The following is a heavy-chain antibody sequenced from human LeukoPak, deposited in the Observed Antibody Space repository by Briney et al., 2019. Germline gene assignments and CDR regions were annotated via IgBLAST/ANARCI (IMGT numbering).Heavy chain of an antibody. Sequence: ASVKVSCKVSGYTLTELSMHWVRQAPGKGLEWMGGLDPEDGETIYAQKFQGRVTMTEDTSTDTAYMELSSLRSEDTAVYYCATDIPASSGWWTKFDYWGQGTLVTVSS. V-gene: IGHV1-24*01. CDR3: ATDIPASSGWWTKFDY. D-gene: IGHD6-19*01. CDR1: GYTLTELS. J-gene: IGHJ4*02. CDR2: LDPEDGET.